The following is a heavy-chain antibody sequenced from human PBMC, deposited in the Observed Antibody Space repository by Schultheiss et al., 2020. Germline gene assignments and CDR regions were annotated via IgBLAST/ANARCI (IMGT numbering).Heavy chain of an antibody. CDR1: GGSISSGDYY. V-gene: IGHV4-30-4*01. J-gene: IGHJ6*02. CDR3: ARVPAPHYYYGMDV. Sequence: SATLSLTCTVSGGSISSGDYYWSWIRQPPGKGLEWIGYMYYSGSTYYNPSLKSRVTISVDTSKNQFSLKLSSVTAADTAVYYCARVPAPHYYYGMDVWGQGTTVTV. CDR2: MYYSGST. D-gene: IGHD2-2*01.